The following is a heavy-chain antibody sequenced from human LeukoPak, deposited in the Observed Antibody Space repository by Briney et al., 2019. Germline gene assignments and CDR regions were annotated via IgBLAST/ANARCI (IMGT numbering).Heavy chain of an antibody. CDR3: ARGPGGWELLLGIDY. CDR1: GFTFSSYA. V-gene: IGHV3-30-3*01. Sequence: GRSLRLSCAASGFTFSSYAMHWVRQAPGKGLKWVAVISYDGSNKYYADSVKGRFTISRDNSKNTLYLQMNSLRAEDTAVYYCARGPGGWELLLGIDYWGQGTLVTVSS. J-gene: IGHJ4*02. D-gene: IGHD1-26*01. CDR2: ISYDGSNK.